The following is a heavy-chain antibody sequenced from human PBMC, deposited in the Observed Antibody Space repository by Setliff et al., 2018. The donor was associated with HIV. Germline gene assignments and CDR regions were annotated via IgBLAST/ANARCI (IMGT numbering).Heavy chain of an antibody. CDR3: ARFRGLRSYFDY. V-gene: IGHV4-34*01. Sequence: SETLSLTCAVSGGSVDSRDYYWGWIRQPPGKGLEWIGEIDHSGTTNYNPSLKSRVTISRDTSKNQFSLEMNSMTAADTAVYYCARFRGLRSYFDYWGQGILVTVSS. D-gene: IGHD4-17*01. CDR1: GGSVDSRDYY. CDR2: IDHSGTT. J-gene: IGHJ4*02.